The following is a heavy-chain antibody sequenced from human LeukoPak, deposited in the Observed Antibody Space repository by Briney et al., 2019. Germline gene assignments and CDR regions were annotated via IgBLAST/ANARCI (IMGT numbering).Heavy chain of an antibody. D-gene: IGHD4-23*01. Sequence: ASVKVSCKASGYTFTGYYMHWVRQAPGQGLEWMGWINPNSGGTNYAQKFQGRVTMTRDTSISTAYMELSRLRSDDTAVYYCARDFSYGGNSGEGYFDYWGQGTLVTVSS. J-gene: IGHJ4*02. V-gene: IGHV1-2*02. CDR1: GYTFTGYY. CDR3: ARDFSYGGNSGEGYFDY. CDR2: INPNSGGT.